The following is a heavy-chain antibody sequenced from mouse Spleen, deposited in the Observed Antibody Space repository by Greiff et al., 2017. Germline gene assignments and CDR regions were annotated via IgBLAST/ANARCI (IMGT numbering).Heavy chain of an antibody. CDR2: ISSGGST. D-gene: IGHD1-1*01. J-gene: IGHJ2*01. V-gene: IGHV5-6-5*01. CDR1: GFTFSSYA. CDR3: ASPYYYGSSPSYFDY. Sequence: EVQGVESGGGLVKPGGSLKLSCAASGFTFSSYAMSWVRQTPEKRLEWVASISSGGSTYYPDSVKGRFTISRDNARNILYLQMSSLRSEDTAMYYCASPYYYGSSPSYFDYWGQGTTLTVSS.